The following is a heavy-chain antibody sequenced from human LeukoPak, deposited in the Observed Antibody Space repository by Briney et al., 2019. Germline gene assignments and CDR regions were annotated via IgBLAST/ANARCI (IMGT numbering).Heavy chain of an antibody. CDR3: AREWGRWLQFGAFDI. Sequence: SVKVSCKASGGTFSSYAISWVRQAPGQGLEWMGGITPIFGTANYAQKFQGRVTITADESTSTAYMELSSLRSEDTAVYYCAREWGRWLQFGAFDIWGQGTMVTVSS. D-gene: IGHD5-24*01. J-gene: IGHJ3*02. CDR2: ITPIFGTA. V-gene: IGHV1-69*13. CDR1: GGTFSSYA.